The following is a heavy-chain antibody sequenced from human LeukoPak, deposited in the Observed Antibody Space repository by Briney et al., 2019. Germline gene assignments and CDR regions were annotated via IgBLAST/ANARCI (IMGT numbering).Heavy chain of an antibody. Sequence: SETLSLTCSMSGASISDHYWSCIRHPPGKGLEWVGHIYYTGSTNYSPSLKSRVTISVDTSKSQFSLRLSSVTAGDTAVYYCARGVWSLHSGVSVDSWGQGMLVTVSS. J-gene: IGHJ4*02. V-gene: IGHV4-59*11. CDR2: IYYTGST. CDR1: GASISDHY. CDR3: ARGVWSLHSGVSVDS. D-gene: IGHD3-10*01.